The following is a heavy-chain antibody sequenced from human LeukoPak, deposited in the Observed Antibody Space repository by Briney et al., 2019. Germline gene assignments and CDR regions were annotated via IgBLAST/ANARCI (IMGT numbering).Heavy chain of an antibody. CDR3: ARVRYFDWLLFPDFDY. D-gene: IGHD3-9*01. Sequence: GESLKISCKASGYTFTSYDINWVRQATGQGLEWMGWMNPNSGNTGYAQKFQGRVTMTRNTSISTAYMELSSLRSEDTAVYYCARVRYFDWLLFPDFDYWGQGTLVTVSS. CDR2: MNPNSGNT. V-gene: IGHV1-8*01. J-gene: IGHJ4*02. CDR1: GYTFTSYD.